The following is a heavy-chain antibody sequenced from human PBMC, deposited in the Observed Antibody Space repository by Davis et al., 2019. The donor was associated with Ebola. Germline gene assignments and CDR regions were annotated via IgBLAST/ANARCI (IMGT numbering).Heavy chain of an antibody. Sequence: ASVKVSCKVSGYTLTDLSMHWVRQAPGKGLEWMGGFDPEDGETIYAQKFQGRVTMTEDTSTDTAYMELSSLRSEDTAVYYCATVTYYYDSSGYYSHAFDIWGQGTMVTVSS. CDR2: FDPEDGET. D-gene: IGHD3-22*01. CDR3: ATVTYYYDSSGYYSHAFDI. V-gene: IGHV1-24*01. CDR1: GYTLTDLS. J-gene: IGHJ3*02.